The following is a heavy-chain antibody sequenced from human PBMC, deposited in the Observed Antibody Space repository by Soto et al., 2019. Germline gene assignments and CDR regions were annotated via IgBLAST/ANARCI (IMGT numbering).Heavy chain of an antibody. D-gene: IGHD2-2*01. CDR2: INHSGST. CDR3: ARGRLVEGGIVVVPAAPGGHYYYGMDV. CDR1: GGSFSGYY. Sequence: SETLSLTCAVYGGSFSGYYWSWIRQPPGKGLEWIGEINHSGSTNYNPSLKSRVTISVDTSKNQFSLKLSSVTAADTAVYYCARGRLVEGGIVVVPAAPGGHYYYGMDVWGQGTTVT. J-gene: IGHJ6*02. V-gene: IGHV4-34*01.